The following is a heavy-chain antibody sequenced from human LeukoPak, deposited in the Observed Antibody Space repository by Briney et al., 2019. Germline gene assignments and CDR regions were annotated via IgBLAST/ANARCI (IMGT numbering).Heavy chain of an antibody. CDR2: INPSGGST. D-gene: IGHD6-19*01. Sequence: ASVKVSCKASGYTFTSYYMHWVRRAPGQGLEWMGIINPSGGSTSYAQKFQGRVTMTRDTSTSTVYMELSSLRSEDTAVYYCARVPPVYSSGWYGFDPWGQGTLVTVSS. CDR1: GYTFTSYY. CDR3: ARVPPVYSSGWYGFDP. V-gene: IGHV1-46*01. J-gene: IGHJ5*02.